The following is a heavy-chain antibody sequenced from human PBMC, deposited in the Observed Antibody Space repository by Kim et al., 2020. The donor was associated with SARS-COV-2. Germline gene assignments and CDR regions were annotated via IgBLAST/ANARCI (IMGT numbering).Heavy chain of an antibody. Sequence: IIYAAEFQGRVTMTEDTSTNTAYMELSGLRSDDTAVYYCTIGDSSGYLFDYWGQGTLVTVSS. J-gene: IGHJ4*02. D-gene: IGHD3-22*01. V-gene: IGHV1-24*01. CDR3: TIGDSSGYLFDY. CDR2: I.